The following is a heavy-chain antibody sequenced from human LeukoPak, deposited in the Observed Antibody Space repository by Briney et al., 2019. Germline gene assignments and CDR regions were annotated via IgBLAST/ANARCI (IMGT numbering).Heavy chain of an antibody. J-gene: IGHJ4*02. V-gene: IGHV4-61*02. CDR2: IYTSGST. D-gene: IGHD6-19*01. CDR1: GGSISSGSYY. Sequence: SQTLSLTCTVSGGSISSGSYYWSWIRQPAGKGLEWIGRIYTSGSTNYNPSLKSRVTISVDTSKNQFPLKLSSVTAADTAVYYCARLQSGWFYFDYWGQGTLVTVSS. CDR3: ARLQSGWFYFDY.